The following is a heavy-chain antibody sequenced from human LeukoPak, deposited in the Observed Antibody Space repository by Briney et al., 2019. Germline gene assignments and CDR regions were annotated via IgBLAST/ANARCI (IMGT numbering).Heavy chain of an antibody. V-gene: IGHV3-9*01. J-gene: IGHJ4*02. D-gene: IGHD3-16*01. CDR2: ISWNSGSI. Sequence: PGGSLRLSCAASGFTFDDYAMHWVRQAPGKGLEWVSGISWNSGSIGYADSVKGRFTISRDNSKNTLYLQMNSLRAEDTAVYYCAKEGQGSALGDWGQGTLVTVSS. CDR3: AKEGQGSALGD. CDR1: GFTFDDYA.